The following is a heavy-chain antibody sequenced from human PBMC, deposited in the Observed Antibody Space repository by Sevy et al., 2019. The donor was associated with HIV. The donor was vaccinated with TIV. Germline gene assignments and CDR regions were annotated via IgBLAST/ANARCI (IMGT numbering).Heavy chain of an antibody. CDR3: ARNYDYGDYPSTGERWFDP. CDR2: IYYSGST. J-gene: IGHJ5*02. V-gene: IGHV4-39*01. D-gene: IGHD4-17*01. CDR1: GGSISSSSYY. Sequence: SETLSLTCTVSGGSISSSSYYWGWIRQPPGKGLEWIGSIYYSGSTYYNPSLKSRVTISVDTSKNQFSLKLSSVTAAETAMYYCARNYDYGDYPSTGERWFDPWGQGTLVTVSS.